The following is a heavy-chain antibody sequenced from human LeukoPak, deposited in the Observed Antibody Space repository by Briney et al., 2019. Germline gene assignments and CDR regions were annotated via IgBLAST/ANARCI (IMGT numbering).Heavy chain of an antibody. CDR3: ATVTAYGSGTFSSLQSDRYYYYYMDV. CDR2: ISASNGYT. CDR1: HYTFTTYG. J-gene: IGHJ6*03. D-gene: IGHD3-10*01. Sequence: AASVKVSCKASHYTFTTYGISGVRQAPGQGRAWVGWISASNGYTNYAQKLQGRFTLTTDTSPRTVYMDLRSLRSDDTAVYYCATVTAYGSGTFSSLQSDRYYYYYMDVWGNGTTVTVSS. V-gene: IGHV1-18*01.